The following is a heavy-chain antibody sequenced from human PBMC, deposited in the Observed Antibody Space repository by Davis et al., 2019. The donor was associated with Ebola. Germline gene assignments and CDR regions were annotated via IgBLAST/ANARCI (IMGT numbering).Heavy chain of an antibody. D-gene: IGHD3-22*01. CDR1: GGSISSGDYY. CDR3: ARGGLWRYDSSGYYSY. V-gene: IGHV4-30-4*01. Sequence: SETLSLTCTVSGGSISSGDYYWSWIRQPPGKGLEWIGYIYYSGSTYYNPSLKSRVTISVDTSKNQFSLKLNSVTAADTAVYYCARGGLWRYDSSGYYSYWGQGTLVTVSS. J-gene: IGHJ4*02. CDR2: IYYSGST.